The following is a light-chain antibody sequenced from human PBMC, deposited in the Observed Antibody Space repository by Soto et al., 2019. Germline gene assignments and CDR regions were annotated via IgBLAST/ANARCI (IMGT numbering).Light chain of an antibody. Sequence: DIQMTQSPSSLSASIGYIVTVSFRASQDISNHVAWYQQKPGKAPKLLIYSASTLHSGVPSRFSGSGSGTNFTLTIGSVQPEDFATYYCQKLVSSPWTFGQGTKVDIK. V-gene: IGKV1-27*01. J-gene: IGKJ1*01. CDR3: QKLVSSPWT. CDR1: QDISNH. CDR2: SAS.